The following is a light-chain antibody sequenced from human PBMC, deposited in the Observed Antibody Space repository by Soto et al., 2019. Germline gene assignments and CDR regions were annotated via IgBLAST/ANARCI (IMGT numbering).Light chain of an antibody. CDR1: SCNIGSNT. Sequence: QSVLTQPPSASGTPGQRVTISCSGSSCNIGSNTVNWYQQLPGTAPKLLIYSNNQRPSWVPDRFSRSKSGTSASLAISGLQSEYEADYYCAAWDYSLNGPVFGGGTKLTVL. CDR2: SNN. V-gene: IGLV1-44*01. CDR3: AAWDYSLNGPV. J-gene: IGLJ2*01.